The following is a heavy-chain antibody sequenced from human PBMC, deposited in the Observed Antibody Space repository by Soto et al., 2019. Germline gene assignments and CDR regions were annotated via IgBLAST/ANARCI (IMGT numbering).Heavy chain of an antibody. D-gene: IGHD1-7*01. CDR3: ARGKTGTTFWHAFDI. J-gene: IGHJ3*02. CDR1: GFTFSDYY. V-gene: IGHV3-11*01. CDR2: ISSSGSTI. Sequence: GGSLRLSCAASGFTFSDYYMSWIRQAPGKGLEWVSYISSSGSTIYYADSVKGRFAISRDNAKNSLYLQMNSLRAEDTAVYYCARGKTGTTFWHAFDIWGQGTMVTVSS.